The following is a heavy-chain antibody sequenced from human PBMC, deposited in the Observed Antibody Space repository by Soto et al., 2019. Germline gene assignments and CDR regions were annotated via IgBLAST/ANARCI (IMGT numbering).Heavy chain of an antibody. Sequence: SQTLSLTCAISGDSVSSNSAAWNWIRQSPSRGLEWLGRTYYTSKWYNDYAVSVKSRITINPDTSKNQFSLQLNSVTPEDTAVYYCARDLAAAGPYYYYGMDVWGQGTTVTVSS. CDR1: GDSVSSNSAA. CDR3: ARDLAAAGPYYYYGMDV. CDR2: TYYTSKWYN. V-gene: IGHV6-1*01. D-gene: IGHD6-13*01. J-gene: IGHJ6*02.